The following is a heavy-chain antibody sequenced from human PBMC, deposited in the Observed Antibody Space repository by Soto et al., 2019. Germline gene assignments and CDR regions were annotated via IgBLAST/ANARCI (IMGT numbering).Heavy chain of an antibody. CDR3: ARYIVEPAAMGYYYYGMDV. CDR1: GGSISSYY. Sequence: QVQLQESGPGLVKPSETLSLTCTVSGGSISSYYWSWIRQPPGKGLEWIGYIYYSGSTNYNPSLKSRVTISVDTSKNQFSLKLSSVTAADTAVYYCARYIVEPAAMGYYYYGMDVWGQGTTVTVSS. V-gene: IGHV4-59*01. CDR2: IYYSGST. J-gene: IGHJ6*02. D-gene: IGHD2-2*01.